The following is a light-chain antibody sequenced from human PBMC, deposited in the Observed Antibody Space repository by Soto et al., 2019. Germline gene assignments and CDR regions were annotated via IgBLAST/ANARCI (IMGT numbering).Light chain of an antibody. CDR3: WSYTGDNSYV. Sequence: QSALTQPASVSGSPGQSITISCTGTSGDVGTYNLVSWYQQHPGKAPKLMIYEGSKRPSGISTRFSGSKSGNTASLTISGLLAEDEADYYCWSYTGDNSYVFGGGTKLTVL. CDR1: SGDVGTYNL. CDR2: EGS. J-gene: IGLJ1*01. V-gene: IGLV2-23*01.